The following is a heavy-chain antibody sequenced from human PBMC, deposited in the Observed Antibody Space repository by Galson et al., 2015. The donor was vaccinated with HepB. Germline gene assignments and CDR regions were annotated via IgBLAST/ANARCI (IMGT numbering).Heavy chain of an antibody. CDR3: AKDGAVARTASNWFDP. J-gene: IGHJ5*02. Sequence: SVKVSCKASGYTFTNYAIHWVRQAPGQRLEWMGWILTDNGNTKYSQNLQGRVTITRDTSASTAYMELSSLTSEDTAVYYCAKDGAVARTASNWFDPWGQGTLVTVSS. CDR2: ILTDNGNT. D-gene: IGHD6-19*01. CDR1: GYTFTNYA. V-gene: IGHV1-3*04.